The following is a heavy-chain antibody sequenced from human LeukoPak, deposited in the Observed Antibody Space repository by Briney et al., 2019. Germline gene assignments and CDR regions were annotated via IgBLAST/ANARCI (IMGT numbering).Heavy chain of an antibody. CDR1: GFTFSSYE. Sequence: GGSLRLSCAASGFTFSSYEMNWVRQAPGKGLEWVSYISSGSGTIYYADSVKGRFTISRDNAKNSLSLQMNSLRAEDMAVYYCARGGSYYCLDYWGQGTLVTVSS. J-gene: IGHJ4*02. CDR3: ARGGSYYCLDY. D-gene: IGHD1-26*01. V-gene: IGHV3-48*03. CDR2: ISSGSGTI.